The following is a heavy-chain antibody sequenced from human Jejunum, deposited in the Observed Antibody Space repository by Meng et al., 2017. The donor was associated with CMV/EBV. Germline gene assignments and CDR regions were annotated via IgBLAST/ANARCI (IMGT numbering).Heavy chain of an antibody. D-gene: IGHD2-21*02. V-gene: IGHV3-74*01. CDR2: LTGDGYRK. CDR3: ARGRGGDCGGGCYSDS. Sequence: VDSGGDSVSPGGSTIDSWAASGCTFPSAWLYWLREARGRGLVWGSRLTGDGYRKDYEDSVRGRVTISRDNAKTMLYLQMDSRRVEDTAVYYCARGRGGDCGGGCYSDSWGPGTLVTVSS. CDR1: GCTFPSAW. J-gene: IGHJ4*02.